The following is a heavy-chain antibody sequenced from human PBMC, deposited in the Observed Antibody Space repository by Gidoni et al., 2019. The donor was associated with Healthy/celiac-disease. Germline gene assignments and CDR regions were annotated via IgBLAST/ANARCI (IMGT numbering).Heavy chain of an antibody. D-gene: IGHD6-19*01. J-gene: IGHJ4*02. V-gene: IGHV3-30-3*01. CDR1: GFTFSSYA. CDR2: ISYDGSNK. Sequence: QVQLVESGGGVVQPGRSLRLPCAASGFTFSSYAMPWVRQAPGKGLEWVAVISYDGSNKYYADSVKGRFTISRDNSKNTLYLQMNSLRAEDTAVYYCAREEFGYSSGLDYWGQGTLVTVSS. CDR3: AREEFGYSSGLDY.